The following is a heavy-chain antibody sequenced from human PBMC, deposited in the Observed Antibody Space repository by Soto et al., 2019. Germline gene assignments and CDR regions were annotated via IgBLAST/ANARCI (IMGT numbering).Heavy chain of an antibody. CDR3: ILRVRGVIKY. CDR1: GFTFSDHY. D-gene: IGHD3-10*01. V-gene: IGHV3-72*01. Sequence: EVQLVESGGGLVQPGGSLRLSCATSGFTFSDHYLEWVRQAPGKGLEWVGRSRNRAQSYTTEYAASVKGRFTISRDDSNNSLYLQVNSRTTDNKAVYYCILRVRGVIKYWGQGTLVIVSS. J-gene: IGHJ4*02. CDR2: SRNRAQSYTT.